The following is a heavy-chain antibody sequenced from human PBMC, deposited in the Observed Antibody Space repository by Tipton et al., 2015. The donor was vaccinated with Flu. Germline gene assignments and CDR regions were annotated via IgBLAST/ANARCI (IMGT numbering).Heavy chain of an antibody. CDR3: TRLGGR. V-gene: IGHV3-74*01. CDR1: GFPFSGYM. CDR2: INTDGSDT. J-gene: IGHJ4*02. D-gene: IGHD3-16*01. Sequence: SLRLSCAASGFPFSGYMMHWVRQAPGEGLVWLSRINTDGSDTHYADFVEGQFTISRDNAKKTVYLQMNSLRVEDKGVYYCTRLGGRWGQGTLVTVSS.